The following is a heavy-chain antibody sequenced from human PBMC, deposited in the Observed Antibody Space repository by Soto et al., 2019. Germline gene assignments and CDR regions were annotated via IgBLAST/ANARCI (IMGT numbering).Heavy chain of an antibody. CDR3: ARGVTTVTSPRSAFDI. D-gene: IGHD4-17*01. Sequence: ASVKVSCKASGYTFTSYGISWVRQAPGQGLEWMGIINPSGGSTSYAQKFQGRVTMTRDTSTSTVYMELSSLRSEDTAVYYCARGVTTVTSPRSAFDIWGQGTMVTVSS. V-gene: IGHV1-46*03. CDR1: GYTFTSYG. J-gene: IGHJ3*02. CDR2: INPSGGST.